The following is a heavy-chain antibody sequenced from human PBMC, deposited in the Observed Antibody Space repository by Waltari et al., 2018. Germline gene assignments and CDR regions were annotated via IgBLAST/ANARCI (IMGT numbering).Heavy chain of an antibody. Sequence: QVQLQESGPGLVKPSENLSLTCTVSGYSIRSGYYWGWIRQSPGKGLEWIASIYHSGTTNYNPSLKSRVTISVDTSKNQFFLKMSSVTAADTAVYFCARLSAYWGQGILVTVSS. CDR1: GYSIRSGYY. CDR2: IYHSGTT. J-gene: IGHJ4*02. V-gene: IGHV4-38-2*02. CDR3: ARLSAY. D-gene: IGHD3-3*01.